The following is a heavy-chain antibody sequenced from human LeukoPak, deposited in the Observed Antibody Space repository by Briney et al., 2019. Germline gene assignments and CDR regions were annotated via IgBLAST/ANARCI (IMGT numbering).Heavy chain of an antibody. CDR1: GFTFNNYN. V-gene: IGHV3-21*01. D-gene: IGHD3-9*01. CDR2: ISSSSSYI. Sequence: GRSLRLSCAASGFTFNNYNMNWVRQAPGKGLEWVSSISSSSSYIYYADSVKGRFTISRDNAKNSLYLQMNSLRAEDTAVYYCARDQPNYDILTGYYPFDYWGQGTLVTVSS. J-gene: IGHJ4*02. CDR3: ARDQPNYDILTGYYPFDY.